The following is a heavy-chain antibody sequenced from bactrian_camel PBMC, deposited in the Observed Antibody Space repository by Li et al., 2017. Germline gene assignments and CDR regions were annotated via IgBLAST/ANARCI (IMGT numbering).Heavy chain of an antibody. V-gene: IGHV3S54*01. CDR3: AARQPCRVWLGYEDPGEYNI. CDR2: IEPPGRTT. J-gene: IGHJ4*01. D-gene: IGHD1*01. CDR1: TSTIRYASTAFC. Sequence: HVQLVESGGGSVQAGGSLRMSCAVDTSTIRYASTAFCMGWFREVPGKQREAVATIEPPGRTTYYADSVKGRFTISQDNAKNTVYLQMNSLTPEDTAMYYCAARQPCRVWLGYEDPGEYNIWGQGTQVTVS.